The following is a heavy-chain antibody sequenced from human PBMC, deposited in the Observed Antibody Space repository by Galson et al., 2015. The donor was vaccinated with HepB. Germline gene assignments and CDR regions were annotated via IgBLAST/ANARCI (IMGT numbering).Heavy chain of an antibody. V-gene: IGHV5-10-1*01. CDR2: IDPSDSYT. Sequence: QSGAEVKKPGESLRISCKGSGYSFTSYWISWVRQMPGTGLEWMGRIDPSDSYTNYSPSFQGHVTISADKSISTAYLQWSSLKASDTAMYYCARATRGITMVRGVPRKYNWFDPWGQGTLVTVSS. CDR3: ARATRGITMVRGVPRKYNWFDP. CDR1: GYSFTSYW. J-gene: IGHJ5*02. D-gene: IGHD3-10*01.